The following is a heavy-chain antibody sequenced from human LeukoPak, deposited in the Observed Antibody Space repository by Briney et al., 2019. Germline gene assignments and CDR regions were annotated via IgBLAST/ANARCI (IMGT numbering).Heavy chain of an antibody. CDR2: IIPIFGTA. J-gene: IGHJ4*02. D-gene: IGHD1-7*01. Sequence: ASVKVSCKASGGTFSSYAISWVRQAPGQGLEWMGGIIPIFGTANYAQKFQGSVTITADESTSTAYMELSSLRSEDTAVYYCARGESYNWNYYFDYWGQGTLVTVSS. CDR1: GGTFSSYA. CDR3: ARGESYNWNYYFDY. V-gene: IGHV1-69*13.